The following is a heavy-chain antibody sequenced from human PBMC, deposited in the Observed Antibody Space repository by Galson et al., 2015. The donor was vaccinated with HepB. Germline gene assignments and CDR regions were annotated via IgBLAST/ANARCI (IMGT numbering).Heavy chain of an antibody. CDR3: TTDTAMAHFFDY. CDR2: INPSGGST. V-gene: IGHV1-46*01. J-gene: IGHJ4*02. Sequence: SVKVSCKASGYTFTSYYMHWVRQAPGQGLEWMGIINPSGGSTSYAQKFQGRVTMTRDTSTSTVYMELSSLRSEDTAVYYCTTDTAMAHFFDYWGQGTLVTVSS. D-gene: IGHD5-18*01. CDR1: GYTFTSYY.